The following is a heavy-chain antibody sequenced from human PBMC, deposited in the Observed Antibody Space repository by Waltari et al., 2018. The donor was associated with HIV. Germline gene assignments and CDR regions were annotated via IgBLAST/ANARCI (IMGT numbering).Heavy chain of an antibody. CDR1: GGSISSYY. CDR2: SYYSGGT. CDR3: ARARVPGSSFHWFDP. D-gene: IGHD6-6*01. J-gene: IGHJ5*02. Sequence: QVQLQESGPGLVKPSETLSLTCTVSGGSISSYYWSWIRQPPGKGLEWIGYSYYSGGTTYNPSLKRRVTISVDTSKNQFSLKLSSVTAADTAVYYCARARVPGSSFHWFDPWGQGTLVTVSS. V-gene: IGHV4-59*01.